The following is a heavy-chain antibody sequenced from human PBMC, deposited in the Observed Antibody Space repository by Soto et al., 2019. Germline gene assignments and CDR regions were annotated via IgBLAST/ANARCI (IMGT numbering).Heavy chain of an antibody. CDR1: GGSITSSY. J-gene: IGHJ6*02. CDR2: IYDTGISGYTPST. CDR3: ARGEDAFFYCGLDV. Sequence: SETLSLTCTVSGGSITSSYWSWIRRPPGKGLEWIAYIYDTGISGYTPSTSYNPSLKSRVTMSVDTSKSQFSLKLTSVTAADTAVYYCARGEDAFFYCGLDVWGQGITVTVSS. V-gene: IGHV4-59*01.